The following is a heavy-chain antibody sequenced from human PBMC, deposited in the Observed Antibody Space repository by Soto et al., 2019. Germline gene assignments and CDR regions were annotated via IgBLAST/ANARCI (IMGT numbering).Heavy chain of an antibody. J-gene: IGHJ4*02. CDR1: GFTFSGYA. V-gene: IGHV3-30*18. CDR3: AKEGYSGYETFDY. CDR2: ISYDGSNR. D-gene: IGHD5-12*01. Sequence: GGSLRLSCAASGFTFSGYAMHWVRQAPGKGLEWVAIISYDGSNRYYADSVKGRFTISRDNSKNTLYLQTNSLRAEDTAVYYCAKEGYSGYETFDYWGQGTLVTVSS.